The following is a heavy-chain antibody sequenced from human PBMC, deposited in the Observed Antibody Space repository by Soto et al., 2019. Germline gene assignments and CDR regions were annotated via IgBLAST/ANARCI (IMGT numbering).Heavy chain of an antibody. V-gene: IGHV5-10-1*01. CDR2: IDPSDSQA. J-gene: IGHJ4*02. CDR3: ARQIYDSDTGPNFQYYFDS. Sequence: GESLKISCKGSGYSFAGYWITWVRQKPGKGLEWMGRIDPSDSQAYYSPSFRGHVTISATKSITTVFLQWSSLRASDTAMYYCARQIYDSDTGPNFQYYFDSWGQGTPVTVSS. D-gene: IGHD3-22*01. CDR1: GYSFAGYW.